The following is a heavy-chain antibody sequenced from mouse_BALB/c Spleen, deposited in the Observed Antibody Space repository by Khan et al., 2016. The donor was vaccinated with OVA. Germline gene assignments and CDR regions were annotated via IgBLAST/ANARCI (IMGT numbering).Heavy chain of an antibody. CDR3: ARLAYYYNSEGFDY. Sequence: EVELVESGGDLVKTGGSLKLSCAASGFTFSTYGMSWVRQTPDKRLEWVATISSGGHYTYYIDSVKGRFTIYRDNAKRNLYLQMTSLRSEDTAMYYCARLAYYYNSEGFDYWGQGTLVTVSA. J-gene: IGHJ3*01. CDR2: ISSGGHYT. D-gene: IGHD1-1*02. V-gene: IGHV5-6*01. CDR1: GFTFSTYG.